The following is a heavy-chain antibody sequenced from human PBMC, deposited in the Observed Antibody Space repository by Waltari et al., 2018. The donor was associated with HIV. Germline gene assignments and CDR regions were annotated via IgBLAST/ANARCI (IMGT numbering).Heavy chain of an antibody. CDR3: ARRGSYFDFWSGFGSPAPFDF. Sequence: QVHLQQSGAEVRKPGASVRISCKTSGYTFTSYYIHWVRQGPGHTLEWMGIINPSDGSTTAGQKFRGRVTISRDTSINTAFLELSRLTTEDTAIYYCARRGSYFDFWSGFGSPAPFDFWGQGTLVTVST. D-gene: IGHD3-3*01. J-gene: IGHJ4*02. V-gene: IGHV1-46*01. CDR2: INPSDGST. CDR1: GYTFTSYY.